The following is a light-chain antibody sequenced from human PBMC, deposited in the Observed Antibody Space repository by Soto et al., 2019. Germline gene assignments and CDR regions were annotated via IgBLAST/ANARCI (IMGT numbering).Light chain of an antibody. CDR2: GAS. CDR1: QSVNSN. Sequence: EIVMTQSPATLSVSPGDRATLSCRASQSVNSNFAWFQQKPGQAPRLLIYGASTRATDIPARFSGSGSGTEFTLTIRSLQSEDFAVYYCQQYNNWPYTFGQGTKLEIK. J-gene: IGKJ2*01. CDR3: QQYNNWPYT. V-gene: IGKV3-15*01.